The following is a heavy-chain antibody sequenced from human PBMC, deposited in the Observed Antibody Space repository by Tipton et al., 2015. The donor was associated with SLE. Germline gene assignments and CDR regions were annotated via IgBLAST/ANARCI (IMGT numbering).Heavy chain of an antibody. Sequence: LRLSCTVSGGSISSGGYYWSWIRQHPGKGLEWIGYIYYSGSTYYNPSLKSRVTISVDTSKNQFSLKLSSVTAADTAVYYCARVRGQWLAYDAFDIWGQGTMVTVSS. D-gene: IGHD6-19*01. V-gene: IGHV4-31*02. CDR1: GGSISSGGYY. CDR3: ARVRGQWLAYDAFDI. CDR2: IYYSGST. J-gene: IGHJ3*02.